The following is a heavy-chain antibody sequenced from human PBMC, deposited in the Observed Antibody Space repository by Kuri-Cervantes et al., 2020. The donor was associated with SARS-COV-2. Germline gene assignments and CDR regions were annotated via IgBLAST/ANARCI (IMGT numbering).Heavy chain of an antibody. V-gene: IGHV3-30*02. CDR2: IRYDGSNK. CDR1: GFTFSSYG. J-gene: IGHJ6*04. CDR3: AKSGSSSSSYVSRLDV. Sequence: GGSLRLSFAASGFTFSSYGMHWVRQAPGKGLEWVAFIRYDGSNKYYADSVKGRFTISRDNSKNTLYLQMDSLRGEDTAVYYCAKSGSSSSSYVSRLDVWGKGTTVTVSS. D-gene: IGHD3-16*01.